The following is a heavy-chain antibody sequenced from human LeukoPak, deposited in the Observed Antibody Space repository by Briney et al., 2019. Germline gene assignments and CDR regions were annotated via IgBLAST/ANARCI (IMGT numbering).Heavy chain of an antibody. J-gene: IGHJ4*02. CDR3: ATSLRITMIVVVGPFDY. CDR2: IYSGGST. CDR1: GFTVSSNY. V-gene: IGHV3-53*01. Sequence: GGSLRLSCAASGFTVSSNYMSWVRQAPGKGLEWVSDIYSGGSTYYADSVKGRFTISRDNSKNTLYLQMNSLRAEDTAVYYCATSLRITMIVVVGPFDYWGQGTLVTVSS. D-gene: IGHD3-22*01.